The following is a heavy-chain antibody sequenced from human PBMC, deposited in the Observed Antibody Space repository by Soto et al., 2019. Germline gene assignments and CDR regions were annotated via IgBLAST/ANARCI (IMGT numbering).Heavy chain of an antibody. J-gene: IGHJ4*02. Sequence: GGSLRLSCAASGFTFSSYAMSWVRQAPGKGLEWVSAISGSGGSTYYADSVKGRFTISRDNSKSTLYLQMNSLRAEDTAVYYCAKRLSYYYGSGSYYNYFDYWGQGTLVTVSS. V-gene: IGHV3-23*01. CDR1: GFTFSSYA. D-gene: IGHD3-10*01. CDR2: ISGSGGST. CDR3: AKRLSYYYGSGSYYNYFDY.